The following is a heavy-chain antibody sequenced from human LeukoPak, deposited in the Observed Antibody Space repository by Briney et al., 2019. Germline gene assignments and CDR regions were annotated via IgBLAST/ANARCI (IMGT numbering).Heavy chain of an antibody. CDR2: IYHSGST. J-gene: IGHJ4*02. CDR1: GGSVSSGSYY. Sequence: KPSETLSLTCTVSGGSVSSGSYYWSWIRQPPGKGLEWIGYIYHSGSTNYNPSLKSRVTISVDTSTNQFSLKLSSVTAADTAVYYCARDLHYFDYWGQGTLVTVSS. V-gene: IGHV4-61*01. CDR3: ARDLHYFDY.